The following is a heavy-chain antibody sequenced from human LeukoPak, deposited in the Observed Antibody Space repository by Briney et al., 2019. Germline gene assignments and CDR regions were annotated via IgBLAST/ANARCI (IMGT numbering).Heavy chain of an antibody. D-gene: IGHD3-10*01. CDR1: GFTFSSYG. Sequence: PGGSLRLSCAASGFTFSSYGMHWVRQAPGKGLEWVAVISYDGSNKYYADSVKGRFTISRDNSKNTLYLQMNSLRAEDTAVYYCARDPGVWFGESNYYYYYGMDVWGQGTTVTVSS. CDR3: ARDPGVWFGESNYYYYYGMDV. V-gene: IGHV3-30*03. J-gene: IGHJ6*02. CDR2: ISYDGSNK.